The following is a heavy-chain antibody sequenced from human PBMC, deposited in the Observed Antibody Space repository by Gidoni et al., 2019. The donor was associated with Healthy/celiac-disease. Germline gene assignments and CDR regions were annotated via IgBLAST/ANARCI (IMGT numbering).Heavy chain of an antibody. Sequence: QVQLVQSWAEVKQPGASVQVSCKASGYTFTSYDINWVRQATGQGLEWMGWMNPNSGNTGYAQKVQGRVTMTRNTSRSTAYMELSSLRSEDTAGYYCARDSSFDYWGQGTLVTVSS. V-gene: IGHV1-8*01. CDR2: MNPNSGNT. CDR3: ARDSSFDY. J-gene: IGHJ4*02. CDR1: GYTFTSYD. D-gene: IGHD2-15*01.